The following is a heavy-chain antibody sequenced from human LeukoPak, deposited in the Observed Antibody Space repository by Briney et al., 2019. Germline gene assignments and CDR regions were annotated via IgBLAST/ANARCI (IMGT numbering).Heavy chain of an antibody. J-gene: IGHJ6*03. CDR2: IYYSGST. Sequence: SESLSLTCTVSGCSVSIRSYYWGWMRQPPGKALEWIGSIYYSGSTYYNPSLKSRVTISVDTSKNQFSLKLSSVTAADTAVYYCARVNVRQHYYYNMDVWGKGTTVTVSS. V-gene: IGHV4-39*01. CDR3: ARVNVRQHYYYNMDV. D-gene: IGHD6-6*01. CDR1: GCSVSIRSYY.